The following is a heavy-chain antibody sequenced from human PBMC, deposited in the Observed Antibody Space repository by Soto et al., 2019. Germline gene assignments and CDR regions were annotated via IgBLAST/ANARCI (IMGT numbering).Heavy chain of an antibody. CDR3: ARGDRWAGTNFDY. D-gene: IGHD6-19*01. V-gene: IGHV3-33*01. J-gene: IGHJ4*02. CDR1: GFTFSSYG. CDR2: IWYDGSNK. Sequence: SGFTFSSYGMHWVRQAPGKGLEWVAVIWYDGSNKYYADSVKGRFTISRDNSKNTLYLQMNSLRAEDTAVYYCARGDRWAGTNFDYWGQGTLVTVSS.